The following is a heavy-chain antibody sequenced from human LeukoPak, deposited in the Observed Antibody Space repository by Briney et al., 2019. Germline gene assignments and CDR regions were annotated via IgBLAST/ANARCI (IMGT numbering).Heavy chain of an antibody. CDR3: VSRVSGGAFDI. J-gene: IGHJ3*02. D-gene: IGHD3-10*01. V-gene: IGHV4-39*01. CDR1: GGSISSSSYY. CDR2: IYYSGST. Sequence: SETLSLTCTVSGGSISSSSYYWGWIRQPPGKGLEWIGSIYYSGSTYYTPSLKSRVTISVDTSKNQFSLKLSSVTAADTAVYYCVSRVSGGAFDIWGQGTMVTVSS.